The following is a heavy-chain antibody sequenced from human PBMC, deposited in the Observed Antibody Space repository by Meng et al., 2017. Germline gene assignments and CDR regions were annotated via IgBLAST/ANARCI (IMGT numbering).Heavy chain of an antibody. D-gene: IGHD6-19*01. CDR2: MNPNSGNT. V-gene: IGHV1-8*01. J-gene: IGHJ4*02. CDR1: GYTFTSYD. CDR3: ARGRAALQWLAD. Sequence: HVHLGQLVGEVKKPGASVKGACKASGYTFTSYDINWVRQATGQGLEWMGWMNPNSGNTGYAQKFQGRVTVTRNTSISTAYMELSSLRAEDTAVYYCARGRAALQWLADWGQGTLVTVSS.